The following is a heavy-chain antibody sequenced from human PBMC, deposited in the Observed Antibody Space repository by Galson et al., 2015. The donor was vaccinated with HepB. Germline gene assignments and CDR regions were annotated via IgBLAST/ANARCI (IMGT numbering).Heavy chain of an antibody. V-gene: IGHV1-46*01. Sequence: SVKVSCKASGYTFTTYYLHWVRQAPEQGLEWMGLISPTGVSPTYAQKFQGRVTMTRDTSTSTVYMKLNSLRSEDTAVYYCARSDRRVPAALKFYYYNYAMDVWGQGTTVTVSS. CDR2: ISPTGVSP. CDR1: GYTFTTYY. J-gene: IGHJ6*02. CDR3: ARSDRRVPAALKFYYYNYAMDV. D-gene: IGHD2-2*01.